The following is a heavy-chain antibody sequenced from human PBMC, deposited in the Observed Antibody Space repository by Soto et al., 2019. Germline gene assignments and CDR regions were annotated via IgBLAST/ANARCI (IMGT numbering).Heavy chain of an antibody. V-gene: IGHV3-7*01. CDR3: AKYSRYHLEY. D-gene: IGHD5-12*01. J-gene: IGHJ4*02. CDR1: GFSFSTYW. CDR2: IAQDGGEN. Sequence: GGSLRLSCVASGFSFSTYWMSWVRQAPGKGLEWVANIAQDGGENYYVDSVRGRFTISRDNAKNSLFLQMYSLRAEDTAVYYCAKYSRYHLEYWGQGTLVTVSS.